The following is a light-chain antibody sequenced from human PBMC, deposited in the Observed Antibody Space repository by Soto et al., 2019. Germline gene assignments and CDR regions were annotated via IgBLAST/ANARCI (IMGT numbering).Light chain of an antibody. Sequence: QSALTQPRSVSGSPGQSVTISCTGTSSDVGGYNYVSWYQQHPGKAPKLMIYDVSKRPSGVPDRFSGSKSGNTASLTISGLQAEDEADYYCCSYAASYTFYVFGTGTQVTVL. CDR1: SSDVGGYNY. CDR3: CSYAASYTFYV. J-gene: IGLJ1*01. CDR2: DVS. V-gene: IGLV2-11*01.